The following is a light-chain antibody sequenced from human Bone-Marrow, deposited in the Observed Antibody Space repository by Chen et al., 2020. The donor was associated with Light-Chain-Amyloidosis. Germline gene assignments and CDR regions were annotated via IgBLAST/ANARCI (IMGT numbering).Light chain of an antibody. CDR2: RDT. CDR1: DLPTKY. Sequence: SYELTQPPSVSVSPGQPARITCSGDDLPTKYAYWYQQKPGQAPVLGIHRDTERPSGISARCSGSRSGTTATLTISGVQAEDEADYHCQSADSSGTDEVIFGGGTKLTVL. V-gene: IGLV3-25*03. CDR3: QSADSSGTDEVI. J-gene: IGLJ2*01.